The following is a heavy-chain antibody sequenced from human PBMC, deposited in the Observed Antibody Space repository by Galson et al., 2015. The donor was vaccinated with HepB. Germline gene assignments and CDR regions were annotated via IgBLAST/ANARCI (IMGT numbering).Heavy chain of an antibody. D-gene: IGHD3-10*01. CDR2: INPDGSEK. V-gene: IGHV3-7*03. CDR1: GFTFSNYG. Sequence: SLRLSCAASGFTFSNYGMNWVRQAPGKGLEWVANINPDGSEKYYVASLKGRFTISRDNAKNSLYLQMDSLRAEDTAVYYCARRISLVRGIITKPDYYYGMDVWGQGTTVTVAS. J-gene: IGHJ6*02. CDR3: ARRISLVRGIITKPDYYYGMDV.